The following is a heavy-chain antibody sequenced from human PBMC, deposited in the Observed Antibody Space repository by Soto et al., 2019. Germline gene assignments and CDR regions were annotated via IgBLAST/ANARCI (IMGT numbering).Heavy chain of an antibody. CDR3: ARDAPTGTTWRNWFDP. V-gene: IGHV4-34*01. CDR1: GGSFSGYY. D-gene: IGHD1-1*01. Sequence: SSETLSLTCAVYGGSFSGYYWSWIRQPPGKGLEWIGEINHSGSTNYNPFLKSRVTISVDTSKNQFSLKLSSVTAADTAVYYCARDAPTGTTWRNWFDPWGQGTLVT. CDR2: INHSGST. J-gene: IGHJ5*02.